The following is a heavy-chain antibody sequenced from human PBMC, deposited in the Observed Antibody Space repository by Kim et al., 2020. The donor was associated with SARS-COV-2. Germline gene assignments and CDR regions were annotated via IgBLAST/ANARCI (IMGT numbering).Heavy chain of an antibody. CDR2: IYPADSDT. J-gene: IGHJ3*02. CDR3: ARPYDSGTYRAFDI. D-gene: IGHD3-10*01. CDR1: GYSFTTYW. Sequence: GESLKISCKGSGYSFTTYWIGWVRQMPGKGLEWMGIIYPADSDTRYSPSFQGQVTISADKSITTAYLQWSSLRASDTAMYYCARPYDSGTYRAFDIWGQGTMGTVSS. V-gene: IGHV5-51*01.